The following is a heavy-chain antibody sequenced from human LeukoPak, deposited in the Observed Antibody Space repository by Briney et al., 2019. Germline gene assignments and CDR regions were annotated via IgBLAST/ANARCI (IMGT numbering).Heavy chain of an antibody. CDR3: AKRWSGYLGDY. D-gene: IGHD3-3*01. V-gene: IGHV3-7*01. Sequence: GGSLRLSCAASGFTFTEFWMSWVRQAPGKGLEWVANIRQDGSNKYYADSVKGRFTISRDNSKNTLYLQMNSLRVEDTAVYYCAKRWSGYLGDYWGQGTLVTVSS. CDR1: GFTFTEFW. J-gene: IGHJ4*02. CDR2: IRQDGSNK.